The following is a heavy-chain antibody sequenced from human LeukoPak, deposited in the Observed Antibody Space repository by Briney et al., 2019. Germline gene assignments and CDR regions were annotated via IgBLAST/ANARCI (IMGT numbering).Heavy chain of an antibody. D-gene: IGHD4-17*01. CDR2: INHSGST. Sequence: SEALSLTSAVYGGSFSGYYWTWIRQPPGKWLECIGEINHSGSTNHNPSLKSRVTISVDTSKNQFSLKLSSVTAADTAVYYCARGRAVTKYQGLIDYWGQGALVTVSS. CDR3: ARGRAVTKYQGLIDY. CDR1: GGSFSGYY. J-gene: IGHJ4*02. V-gene: IGHV4-34*01.